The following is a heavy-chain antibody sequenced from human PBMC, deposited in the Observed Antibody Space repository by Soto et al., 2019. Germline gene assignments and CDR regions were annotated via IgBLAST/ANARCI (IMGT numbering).Heavy chain of an antibody. CDR1: GYTFTGYY. CDR2: INPNSGDT. CDR3: ARRDSSSFSYYYGMDV. V-gene: IGHV1-2*02. Sequence: GASVKVSCKASGYTFTGYYMHWVRQAPGQGLEWMGWINPNSGDTNYAQKFQGRVTMTRNTSISTAYMELSSLRSEDTAVYYCARRDSSSFSYYYGMDVWGQGTTVTVSS. D-gene: IGHD6-6*01. J-gene: IGHJ6*02.